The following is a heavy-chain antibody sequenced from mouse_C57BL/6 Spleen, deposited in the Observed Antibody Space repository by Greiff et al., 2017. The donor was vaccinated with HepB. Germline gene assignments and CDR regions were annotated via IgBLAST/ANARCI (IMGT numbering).Heavy chain of an antibody. D-gene: IGHD2-4*01. CDR1: GFTFSNYW. Sequence: DVMLVESGGGLVQPGGSMKLSCVASGFTFSNYWMNWVRQSPEKGLEWVAQIRLKSDNYATHYAESVKGRFTISRDDSKSSVYLQMNNLRAEDTGIYYCTVYYDYDGFAYWGQGTLVTVSA. CDR2: IRLKSDNYAT. J-gene: IGHJ3*01. CDR3: TVYYDYDGFAY. V-gene: IGHV6-3*01.